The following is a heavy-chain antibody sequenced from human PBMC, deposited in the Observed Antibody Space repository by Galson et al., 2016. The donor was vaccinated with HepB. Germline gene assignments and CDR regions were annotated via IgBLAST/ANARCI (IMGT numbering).Heavy chain of an antibody. J-gene: IGHJ2*01. CDR3: ARQGGRNWYFDL. Sequence: YSGSTKYNPSLKSRVTISLDTSKNQFSLNLTSVTAADTGVYYCARQGGRNWYFDLWGRGTLVRVSS. V-gene: IGHV4-59*08. CDR2: YSGST. D-gene: IGHD1-14*01.